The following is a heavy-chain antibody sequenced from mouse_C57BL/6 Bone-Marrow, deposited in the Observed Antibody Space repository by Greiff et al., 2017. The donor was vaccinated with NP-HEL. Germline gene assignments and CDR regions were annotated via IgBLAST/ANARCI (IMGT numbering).Heavy chain of an antibody. CDR1: GFTFSDYY. V-gene: IGHV5-16*01. CDR3: ARARWYYFDY. Sequence: EVKLVESEGGLVQPGRSMKLSCTASGFTFSDYYMAWVRQVPEKGLEWVANINYDGSSTYYLDSLKSRFIISRDNAKNILYLQMSSLKSEDTATYYCARARWYYFDYWGQGTTLTVSS. J-gene: IGHJ2*01. CDR2: INYDGSST.